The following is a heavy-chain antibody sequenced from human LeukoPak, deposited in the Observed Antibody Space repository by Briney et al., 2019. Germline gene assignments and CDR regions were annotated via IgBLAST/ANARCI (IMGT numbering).Heavy chain of an antibody. J-gene: IGHJ6*02. CDR2: IYPGDSDT. CDR1: GYSFASYW. Sequence: GESLKISCKGSGYSFASYWIGWVRQMPGKGLEWMGIIYPGDSDTRYSPSFQGQVTISADKSISTAYLQWSSLKASDTAMYYCARLNSMDYYGMDVWGQGTTVTVSS. CDR3: ARLNSMDYYGMDV. V-gene: IGHV5-51*01. D-gene: IGHD2/OR15-2a*01.